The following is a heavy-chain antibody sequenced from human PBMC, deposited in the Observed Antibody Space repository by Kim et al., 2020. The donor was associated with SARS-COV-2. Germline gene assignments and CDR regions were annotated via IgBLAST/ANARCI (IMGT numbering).Heavy chain of an antibody. J-gene: IGHJ6*02. CDR3: ACDILTAYDYGMDV. Sequence: GGSLRLSCAGSGFIFSSYSMHWVRQAPGKGLEWISYISSISNTIYYADSVKGRFTISRDNAKSSLYLQMNSLRDEDTAVYYCACDILTAYDYGMDVWGQG. CDR1: GFIFSSYS. D-gene: IGHD3-9*01. V-gene: IGHV3-48*02. CDR2: ISSISNTI.